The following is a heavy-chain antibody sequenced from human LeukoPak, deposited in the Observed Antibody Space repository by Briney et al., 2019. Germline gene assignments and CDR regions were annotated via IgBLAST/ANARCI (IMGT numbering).Heavy chain of an antibody. J-gene: IGHJ4*02. CDR1: GFTFSSYG. Sequence: GGSLRLSCAASGFTFSSYGMHWVRQVPGRGLEWVAFIWFDGSQKSYTDSVKGRFNISRDDSKNTLFLQMNSLRVEDTAIYFCVKDLNFGMVVTYYFDYWGQGTVVAVSS. CDR2: IWFDGSQK. V-gene: IGHV3-30*02. CDR3: VKDLNFGMVVTYYFDY. D-gene: IGHD3-3*01.